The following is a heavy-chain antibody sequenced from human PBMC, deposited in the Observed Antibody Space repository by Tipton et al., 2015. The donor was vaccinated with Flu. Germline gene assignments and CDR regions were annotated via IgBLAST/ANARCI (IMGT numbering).Heavy chain of an antibody. CDR1: GYTFTNYG. D-gene: IGHD6-19*01. Sequence: QVQLVQSGAEVKKPGASVKVSCKASGYTFTNYGISWVRQAPGQGLEWMGWISAYSGKAEYAQRFQGRVTMTRDTSTATAYMELRNLRSDDTAVYYCARDGQWLDKSFDFWGQGALVTVSS. V-gene: IGHV1-18*01. CDR2: ISAYSGKA. J-gene: IGHJ4*02. CDR3: ARDGQWLDKSFDF.